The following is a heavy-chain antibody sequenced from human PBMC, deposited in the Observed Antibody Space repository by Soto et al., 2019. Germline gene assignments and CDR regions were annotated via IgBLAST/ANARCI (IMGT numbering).Heavy chain of an antibody. V-gene: IGHV3-13*01. CDR3: ARGGPATVVMGDAFYI. Sequence: EVQLVESGGGLVQPGGSLRLSCAASGFTFSSYDMHWVRQATGKGLEWVSAIGTAGDTYYPGSVKGRFTISRENAKNSLYLQMNSLGAGDTAVYYCARGGPATVVMGDAFYIWGQGTMVTVAS. CDR2: IGTAGDT. D-gene: IGHD4-17*01. J-gene: IGHJ3*02. CDR1: GFTFSSYD.